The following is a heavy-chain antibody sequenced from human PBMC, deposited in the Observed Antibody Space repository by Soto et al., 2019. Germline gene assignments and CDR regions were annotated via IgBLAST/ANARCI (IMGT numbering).Heavy chain of an antibody. D-gene: IGHD3-3*01. CDR2: IYYSGST. V-gene: IGHV4-39*01. CDR3: ASLRYDFWSGYYTGSVFDY. J-gene: IGHJ4*02. Sequence: SETLSLTCTVSGGSISSSSYYWGWIRQPPGMGLEWIGSIYYSGSTYYNPSLKSRVTISVDTSKNQFSLKLSSVTAADTAVYYCASLRYDFWSGYYTGSVFDYWGQGTLVTVSS. CDR1: GGSISSSSYY.